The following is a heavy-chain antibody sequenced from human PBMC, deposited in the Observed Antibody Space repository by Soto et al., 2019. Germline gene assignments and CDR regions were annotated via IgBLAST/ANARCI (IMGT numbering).Heavy chain of an antibody. CDR1: GSTFTAYY. V-gene: IGHV1-2*02. Sequence: ASVKVSCNASGSTFTAYYTHWVRQAPGQGPEWMGWINPNSGGTKFAQKFQGRVTLTRDKSIGTAYMELSSLRSDDTAIYYCARSRDNIVTTRGAFDHWGDVTLVPVSP. CDR2: INPNSGGT. D-gene: IGHD2-21*01. CDR3: ARSRDNIVTTRGAFDH. J-gene: IGHJ5*02.